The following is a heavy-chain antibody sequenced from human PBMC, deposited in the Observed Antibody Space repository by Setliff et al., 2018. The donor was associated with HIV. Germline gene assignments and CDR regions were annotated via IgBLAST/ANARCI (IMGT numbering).Heavy chain of an antibody. D-gene: IGHD5-18*01. CDR2: IHSYGST. Sequence: SETLSLTCTVSGDAISNGLYWSWIRQSPGKRLEWIGYIHSYGSTDYKPSLESRVTISVDTSKNQLSLKLRSVAAAETAVYYCARGGYRAGYDYWGQGTLVTVSS. J-gene: IGHJ4*02. CDR1: GDAISNGLY. CDR3: ARGGYRAGYDY. V-gene: IGHV4-4*09.